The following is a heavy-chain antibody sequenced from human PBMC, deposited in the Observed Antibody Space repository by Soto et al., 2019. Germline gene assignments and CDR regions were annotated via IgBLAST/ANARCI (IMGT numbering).Heavy chain of an antibody. V-gene: IGHV6-1*01. Sequence: TLSLSCAISGDTVSSNSAAWNCISQSLSRGLEWLGRTYYRAKWYNDYAASVKSRITINPDISKNQFSLQLNSVTPEDTAVYYCARDPCKWFDPWGQGTLVTVSS. CDR3: ARDPCKWFDP. CDR2: TYYRAKWYN. J-gene: IGHJ5*02. CDR1: GDTVSSNSAA.